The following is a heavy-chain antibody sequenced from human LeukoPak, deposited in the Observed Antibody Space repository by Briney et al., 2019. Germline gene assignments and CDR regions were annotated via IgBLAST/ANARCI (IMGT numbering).Heavy chain of an antibody. D-gene: IGHD6-13*01. J-gene: IGHJ5*02. V-gene: IGHV1-46*01. CDR2: INPSGGST. CDR3: ARDRGGSSWYNWFDP. CDR1: GYTFTSYY. Sequence: GASVKVSCKASGYTFTSYYMHWVRQAPGQGLEWMGIINPSGGSTSYAQKFQGRVTMTRDTSTSTAYMELSSLRSEDTAVYYCARDRGGSSWYNWFDPWGQGTLVTVSS.